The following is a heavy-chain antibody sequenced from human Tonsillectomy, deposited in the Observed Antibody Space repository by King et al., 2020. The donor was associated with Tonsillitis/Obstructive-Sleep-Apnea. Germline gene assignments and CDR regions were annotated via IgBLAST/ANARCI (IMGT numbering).Heavy chain of an antibody. D-gene: IGHD3-3*01. Sequence: VQLVESGGGLVKPGGSLRLSCAASGFTFSDYYMSWIRQAPGKGLEWVSYISSSGSAIYYADSVKGRFTISRDNANKLLYVQMNSLRAEDTAVYYCARLDLEWFHFFDYWGQGTLVTDSS. CDR3: ARLDLEWFHFFDY. J-gene: IGHJ4*02. CDR2: ISSSGSAI. V-gene: IGHV3-11*01. CDR1: GFTFSDYY.